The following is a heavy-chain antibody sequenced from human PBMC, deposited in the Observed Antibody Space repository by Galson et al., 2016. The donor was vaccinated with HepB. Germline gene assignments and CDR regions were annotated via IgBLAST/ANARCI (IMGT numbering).Heavy chain of an antibody. J-gene: IGHJ4*02. CDR3: ARAANYYDSGGYYKGAFDQ. CDR1: GGSITSYY. D-gene: IGHD3-22*01. CDR2: IYYSGNT. V-gene: IGHV4-59*01. Sequence: LSLTCIVSGGSITSYYWSWIRQPPGKGLEWIGFIYYSGNTNYKPSLKSRVSISVDTSKNQFSLNLSSVTAADTAVYYCARAANYYDSGGYYKGAFDQWGQGILVTVSS.